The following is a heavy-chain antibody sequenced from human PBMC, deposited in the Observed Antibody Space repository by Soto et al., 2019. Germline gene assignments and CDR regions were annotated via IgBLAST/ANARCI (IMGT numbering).Heavy chain of an antibody. CDR1: GGTFSSYA. Sequence: SVKVSCKASGGTFSSYAISWVRQAPGQGLERIGRIISIFGTANYAQKFQCRVTFSAYESTSTAYMELRSLMYDDTAVYYCARCSGGTCYASYAFDIWGQGTMVTVSS. D-gene: IGHD2-15*01. CDR3: ARCSGGTCYASYAFDI. J-gene: IGHJ3*02. CDR2: IISIFGTA. V-gene: IGHV1-69*13.